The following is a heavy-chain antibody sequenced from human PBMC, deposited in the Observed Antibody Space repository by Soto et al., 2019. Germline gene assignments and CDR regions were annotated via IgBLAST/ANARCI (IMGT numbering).Heavy chain of an antibody. CDR1: GFTFSSYA. Sequence: GGSLRLSCAASGFTFSSYAMHWVRQAPGKGLEWVAVISYDGSNKYYADSVKGRFTISRDNSKNTLYLQMNSLRAEDTAVYYCARDLVMGSSSWLYYYYYGMDVWGQGTTVTVSS. J-gene: IGHJ6*02. CDR2: ISYDGSNK. D-gene: IGHD6-13*01. CDR3: ARDLVMGSSSWLYYYYYGMDV. V-gene: IGHV3-30-3*01.